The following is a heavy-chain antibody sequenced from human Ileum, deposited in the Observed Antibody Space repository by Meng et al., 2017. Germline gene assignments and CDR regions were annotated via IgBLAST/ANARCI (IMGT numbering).Heavy chain of an antibody. CDR2: INTDGSDT. CDR1: GFTFSSYW. V-gene: IGHV3-74*01. J-gene: IGHJ5*02. Sequence: EEQVGESGGGLVRPGGSLRLSCAASGFTFSSYWMHWVRQAPGKGLVWVARINTDGSDTRYADSVKGRFTISRDNAQNMVYLQMNSLRAEDTAVYYCARDKPHNWFDPWGQGTLVTVSS. CDR3: ARDKPHNWFDP.